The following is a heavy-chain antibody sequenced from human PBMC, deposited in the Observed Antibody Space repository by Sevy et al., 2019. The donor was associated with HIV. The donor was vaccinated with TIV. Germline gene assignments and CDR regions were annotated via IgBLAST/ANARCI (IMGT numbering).Heavy chain of an antibody. CDR2: ISYSGTNK. J-gene: IGHJ4*02. CDR1: GFTFTLYA. V-gene: IGHV3-30-3*01. Sequence: GWSLRLSCAASGFTFTLYAIHWVRQAPGKGLEWVALISYSGTNKYYADSVKGRFTISRDDSKNTAYLQMNNLGTDDTAVYYCSRVAVEYCTDDCYHRFDYWGQGTQVTVSS. CDR3: SRVAVEYCTDDCYHRFDY. D-gene: IGHD2-21*02.